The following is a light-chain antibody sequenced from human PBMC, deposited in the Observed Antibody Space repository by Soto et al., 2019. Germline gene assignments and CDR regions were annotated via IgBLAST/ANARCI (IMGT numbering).Light chain of an antibody. CDR2: GAS. CDR3: QQYGSSPLT. CDR1: QSVSSSY. J-gene: IGKJ4*01. Sequence: EIVVTQSPGTLSLYPGSRATLSCRDSQSVSSSYLAWYQQKPGQAPRLLIYGASSRATGIPDRFSGSGSGTDFTLTISRLEPEDFAVYYCQQYGSSPLTFGGGTKVDIK. V-gene: IGKV3-20*01.